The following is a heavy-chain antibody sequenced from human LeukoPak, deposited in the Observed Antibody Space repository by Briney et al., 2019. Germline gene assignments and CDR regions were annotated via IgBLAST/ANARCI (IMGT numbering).Heavy chain of an antibody. CDR3: ARPYDSSAYYYL. D-gene: IGHD3-22*01. CDR2: IYYSGST. V-gene: IGHV4-61*08. J-gene: IGHJ5*02. CDR1: GGSISSGGYS. Sequence: SETLSLTCAVSGGSISSGGYSWSWIRQPPGKGLEWIGYIYYSGSTNYNPSLKSRVTISVDTSKNQLSLKLTSVTAADTAVYYCARPYDSSAYYYLWGQGTLVTVSS.